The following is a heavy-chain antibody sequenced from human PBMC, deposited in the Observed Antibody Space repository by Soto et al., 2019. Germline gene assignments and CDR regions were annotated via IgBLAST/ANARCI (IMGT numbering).Heavy chain of an antibody. J-gene: IGHJ6*03. D-gene: IGHD4-17*01. Sequence: ASVKVSCKASGYTFTSYDINWVRQATGQGLEWMGWMNPNSGNTGYAQKFQGRVTMTRNTSISTAYTELSSLRSEDTAVYYCARVSARSTVTTRAKKVGIGYYYMDVWGKGTTVTVSS. V-gene: IGHV1-8*01. CDR1: GYTFTSYD. CDR3: ARVSARSTVTTRAKKVGIGYYYMDV. CDR2: MNPNSGNT.